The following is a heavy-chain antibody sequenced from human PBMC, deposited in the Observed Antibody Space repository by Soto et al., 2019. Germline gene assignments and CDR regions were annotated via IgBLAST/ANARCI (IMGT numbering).Heavy chain of an antibody. V-gene: IGHV1-2*04. J-gene: IGHJ5*02. CDR2: INPNSGGT. D-gene: IGHD6-13*01. CDR3: ARAPLKGVAAAYNWFDP. CDR1: GYTFTGYY. Sequence: ASVKVSCKASGYTFTGYYMHWVRQAPGQGLEWMGWINPNSGGTNYAQKFQGWVTMTRDTSISTAYMELSRLRSDDTAVYYCARAPLKGVAAAYNWFDPWGQGTLVTVSS.